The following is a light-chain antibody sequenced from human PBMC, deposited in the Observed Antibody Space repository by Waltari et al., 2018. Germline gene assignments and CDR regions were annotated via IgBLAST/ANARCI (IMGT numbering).Light chain of an antibody. CDR1: QSVCNI. J-gene: IGKJ5*01. CDR2: YAS. CDR3: HQSSSLPIT. Sequence: EIVLTQSPDFQSVTPKEKVTSTCRASQSVCNILHWYQQKPEQSPKLLIKYASQSFPGVPSRFSGSGSGTDFTLTINSLEAEDAATYYCHQSSSLPITFGQGTRLDIK. V-gene: IGKV6-21*01.